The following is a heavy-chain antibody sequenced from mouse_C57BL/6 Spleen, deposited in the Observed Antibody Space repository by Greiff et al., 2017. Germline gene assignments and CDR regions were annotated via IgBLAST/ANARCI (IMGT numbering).Heavy chain of an antibody. J-gene: IGHJ1*03. CDR3: ARPNYYGSSPHWYFDV. V-gene: IGHV1-59*01. Sequence: QVQLKQPGAELVRPGTSVKLSCKASGYTFTSYWMHWVKQRPGQGLEWIGVIDPSDSYTNYNQKFKGKATLTVDTSSSTAYMQLSSLTSEDSAVYYCARPNYYGSSPHWYFDVWGTGTTVTVSS. D-gene: IGHD1-1*01. CDR2: IDPSDSYT. CDR1: GYTFTSYW.